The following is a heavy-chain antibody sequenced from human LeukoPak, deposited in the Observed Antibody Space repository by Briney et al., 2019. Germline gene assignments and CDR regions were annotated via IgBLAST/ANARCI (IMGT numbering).Heavy chain of an antibody. V-gene: IGHV3-30-3*01. CDR3: ARDIRLDY. CDR2: ISYDGSNK. D-gene: IGHD5-12*01. J-gene: IGHJ4*02. CDR1: GFTFSSYA. Sequence: PGRSLRLSYAASGFTFSSYAMHWVRQAPGKGLEWVAVISYDGSNKYYADSVKGRFTISRDNSKNTLYLQMNSLRAEDTAVYYCARDIRLDYWGQGTLVTVSS.